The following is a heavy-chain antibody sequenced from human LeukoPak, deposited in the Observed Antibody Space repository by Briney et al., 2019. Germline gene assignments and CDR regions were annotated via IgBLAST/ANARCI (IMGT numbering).Heavy chain of an antibody. Sequence: GGSLRLSCAASGFTFSSYEMNWVRQAPGKRLEWVSYISSGGNTIYYADSVKGRFTISRDNAKNSLYLQMKSLRAEDTAVYYCAREVARSHSDSSGSRTFRWLDPWGQGTLVTVSS. CDR2: ISSGGNTI. CDR3: AREVARSHSDSSGSRTFRWLDP. D-gene: IGHD3-22*01. V-gene: IGHV3-48*03. CDR1: GFTFSSYE. J-gene: IGHJ5*02.